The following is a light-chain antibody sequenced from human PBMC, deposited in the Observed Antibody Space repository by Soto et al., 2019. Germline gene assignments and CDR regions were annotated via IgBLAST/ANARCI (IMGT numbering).Light chain of an antibody. J-gene: IGKJ2*01. Sequence: EIVLTQSPGTLSLSPGERATLPCRASQSVGSYLAWYQQRPGQAPRLLISGASTRATGIPDRFSGSGSGTDFTHTISRLEPEDCTVYYCQQYGSTPYTFGQGTNLEIK. CDR2: GAS. V-gene: IGKV3-20*01. CDR1: QSVGSY. CDR3: QQYGSTPYT.